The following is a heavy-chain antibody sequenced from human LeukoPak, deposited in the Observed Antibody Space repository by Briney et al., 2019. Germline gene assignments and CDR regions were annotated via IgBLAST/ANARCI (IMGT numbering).Heavy chain of an antibody. D-gene: IGHD3-22*01. CDR1: GGSISSYY. J-gene: IGHJ5*02. CDR2: IYTSGST. V-gene: IGHV4-4*07. Sequence: SETLPLTCTVSGGSISSYYWSWIRQPAGKGLEWIGRIYTSGSTNYNPSLKSRVTMSVDTSKNQFSLKLSSVTAADTAVYYCASLGSGYYPYNWFDPWGQGTLVTVSS. CDR3: ASLGSGYYPYNWFDP.